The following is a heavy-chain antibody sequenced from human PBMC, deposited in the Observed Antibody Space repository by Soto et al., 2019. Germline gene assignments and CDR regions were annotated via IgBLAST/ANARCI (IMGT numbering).Heavy chain of an antibody. CDR3: AEDRIRDSVSALAFLRNRAPDL. Sequence: KGLEWVSGISGSGDSTYYADSVKGRFTIARDNSKNTMYLQMNSLRAEDFFFYFQAEDRIRDSVSALAFLRNRAPDL. CDR2: ISGSGDST. D-gene: IGHD3-3*02. J-gene: IGHJ2*01. V-gene: IGHV3-23*01.